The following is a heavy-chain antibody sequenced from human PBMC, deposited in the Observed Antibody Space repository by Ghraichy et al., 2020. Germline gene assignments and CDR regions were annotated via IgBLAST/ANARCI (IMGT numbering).Heavy chain of an antibody. CDR1: GGSISSSSYY. D-gene: IGHD3-22*01. Sequence: SETLSLTCTVSGGSISSSSYYWGWIRQPPGKGLEWIGSIYYSGSTYYNPSLKSRVTISVDTSKNQFSLKLSSVTAADTAVYYCARSYYYDSSGYYVEAFDLWGQGTMFTVSS. CDR3: ARSYYYDSSGYYVEAFDL. CDR2: IYYSGST. J-gene: IGHJ3*01. V-gene: IGHV4-39*01.